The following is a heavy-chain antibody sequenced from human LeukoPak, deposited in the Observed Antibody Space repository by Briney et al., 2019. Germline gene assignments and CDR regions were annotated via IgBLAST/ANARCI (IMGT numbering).Heavy chain of an antibody. Sequence: GGSLRLSCAASGFTFSSYGMHWVRQAPGKGLEWVAVISYDGSNKYYADSVKGRFTISRDNSKNTLYLQMNSLRAEDTAVYYCAKDFSSSWYFDYWGQGTLVTVSS. J-gene: IGHJ4*02. CDR1: GFTFSSYG. V-gene: IGHV3-30*18. CDR2: ISYDGSNK. D-gene: IGHD6-13*01. CDR3: AKDFSSSWYFDY.